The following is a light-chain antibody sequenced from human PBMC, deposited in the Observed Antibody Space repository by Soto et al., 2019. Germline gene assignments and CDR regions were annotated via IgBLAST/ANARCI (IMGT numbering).Light chain of an antibody. V-gene: IGKV3-20*01. CDR2: GAS. J-gene: IGKJ1*01. CDR1: QSVSSSY. CDR3: QQYGSLPGT. Sequence: EIVLTQSPGTLSLSPGERATLSCRASQSVSSSYLAWYQQKPGQAPRLLIYGASSRATGIPVRFSGSGSGTDFTLTISRLEPEDFAVYYCQQYGSLPGTFGQGTKVEIK.